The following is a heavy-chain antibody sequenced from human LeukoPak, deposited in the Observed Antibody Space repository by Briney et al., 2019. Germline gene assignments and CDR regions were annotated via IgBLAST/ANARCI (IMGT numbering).Heavy chain of an antibody. J-gene: IGHJ6*03. Sequence: SETLSLTCTVSGGSISSYYWSWIRQPAGKGLEWIGRIYTSGSTNYNPSLKSRVTMSVDTSKNQFSLKLSSVTAADTAVYYCAREDLVERRTAYMDVWGKGTTVTVSS. V-gene: IGHV4-4*07. CDR3: AREDLVERRTAYMDV. CDR1: GGSISSYY. D-gene: IGHD1-1*01. CDR2: IYTSGST.